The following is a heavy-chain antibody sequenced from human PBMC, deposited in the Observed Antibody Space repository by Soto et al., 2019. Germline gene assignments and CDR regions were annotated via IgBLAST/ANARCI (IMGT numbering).Heavy chain of an antibody. CDR3: ASPEYYYDTSGWYY. CDR1: GFTFSTYS. CDR2: ISSSSSYI. D-gene: IGHD3-22*01. J-gene: IGHJ4*02. V-gene: IGHV3-21*01. Sequence: EVQLVESGGGLVKPGGSLRLSCAASGFTFSTYSMNWVRQAPGKGLEWVSSISSSSSYIYYADSVKGRFTISRDNAKNSLYLQMNSLRAEDTAVYYCASPEYYYDTSGWYYGGQGTLVTVSS.